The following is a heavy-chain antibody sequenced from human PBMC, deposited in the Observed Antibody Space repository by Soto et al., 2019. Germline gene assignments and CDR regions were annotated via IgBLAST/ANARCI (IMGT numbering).Heavy chain of an antibody. CDR3: ARHGRRGIAVAGANWFDP. CDR2: MHYTGFS. D-gene: IGHD6-19*01. CDR1: GDSVTSHY. Sequence: SETLSLTCSFSGDSVTSHYLTWIRQSPEKGLEWIAYMHYTGFSHYNPSLKSRVTISVDTSKNQFSLKLSSVTAADTAVYYCARHGRRGIAVAGANWFDPWGQGTLVTVSS. V-gene: IGHV4-59*08. J-gene: IGHJ5*02.